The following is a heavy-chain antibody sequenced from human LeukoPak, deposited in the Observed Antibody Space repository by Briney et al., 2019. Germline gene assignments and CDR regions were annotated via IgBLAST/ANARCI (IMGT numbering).Heavy chain of an antibody. V-gene: IGHV3-23*01. CDR1: GFTLSNYA. J-gene: IGHJ5*02. D-gene: IGHD4-17*01. Sequence: QSGGSLRLSCAASGFTLSNYAMGWVRQAPGKGLEWVSTFSGRSASTYYVDSVKGRFTISRDNSKNTLYLQMNSLRAEDTAVYYCAKDAVTTRYNWFDPWGQGTLVTVSS. CDR3: AKDAVTTRYNWFDP. CDR2: FSGRSAST.